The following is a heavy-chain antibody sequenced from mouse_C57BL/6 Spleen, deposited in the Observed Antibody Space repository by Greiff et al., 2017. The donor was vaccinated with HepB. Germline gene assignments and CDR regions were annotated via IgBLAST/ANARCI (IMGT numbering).Heavy chain of an antibody. J-gene: IGHJ2*01. Sequence: VQLQQSGAELVRPGASVTLSCKASGYTFTDYEMHWVKQTPVHGLEWIGAIDPETGGTAYNQKFKGKAILTADKSSSTAYLELRSLTSEDSAVYYCTRRYYGNYWGQGTTLTVSS. CDR2: IDPETGGT. V-gene: IGHV1-15*01. CDR3: TRRYYGNY. CDR1: GYTFTDYE. D-gene: IGHD1-1*01.